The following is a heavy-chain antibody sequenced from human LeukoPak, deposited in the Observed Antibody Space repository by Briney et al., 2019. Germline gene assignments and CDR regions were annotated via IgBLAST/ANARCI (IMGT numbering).Heavy chain of an antibody. CDR2: LTGSGGAA. J-gene: IGHJ5*02. Sequence: PGGSLRLSCAASGFTFSSYVMFWVRDAPGKGLEWVSYLTGSGGAADYADSVKGRFTTSRDNSKNTVYLQMNSLSAEDTAIYYCANDFRYYFGSGTASWGQGTLVTVSS. D-gene: IGHD3-10*01. CDR1: GFTFSSYV. CDR3: ANDFRYYFGSGTAS. V-gene: IGHV3-23*01.